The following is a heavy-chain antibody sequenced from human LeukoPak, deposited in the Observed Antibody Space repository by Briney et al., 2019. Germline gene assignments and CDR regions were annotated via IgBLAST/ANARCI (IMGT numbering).Heavy chain of an antibody. D-gene: IGHD5-12*01. CDR2: FNPDSGGT. Sequence: ASVKVSCKASGYTFTGYYMHWVRQAPGQGLEWMGWFNPDSGGTNYAQKFQGRVTMTRDTSISTAYMELSRLRSDDTAVYYCAKPGYSGYEGYYYYYMDVWGKGTTVTVSS. CDR3: AKPGYSGYEGYYYYYMDV. V-gene: IGHV1-2*02. J-gene: IGHJ6*03. CDR1: GYTFTGYY.